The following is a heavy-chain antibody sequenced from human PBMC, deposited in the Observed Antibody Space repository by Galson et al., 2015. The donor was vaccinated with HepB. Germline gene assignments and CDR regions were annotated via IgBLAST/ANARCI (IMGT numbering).Heavy chain of an antibody. D-gene: IGHD3-16*01. CDR3: ARGSSLASDY. CDR1: GFTFSSYA. CDR2: ISFDGRVK. Sequence: SLRLSCAASGFTFSSYAMHWVRQDPGMGLEWVATISFDGRVKPFADSVKSRFTISRDNSKNTLYLQMTSLREEDTAVYYCARGSSLASDYWGQGTLVTVSS. V-gene: IGHV3-30*04. J-gene: IGHJ4*02.